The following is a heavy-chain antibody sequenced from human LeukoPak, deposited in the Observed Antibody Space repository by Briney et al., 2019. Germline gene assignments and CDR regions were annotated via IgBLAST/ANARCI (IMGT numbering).Heavy chain of an antibody. D-gene: IGHD3-22*01. CDR3: ARAISGYYLDY. Sequence: PSETLSLTCAVSGGSISSGGYSWSWIRQPPGKGLEWIGYIYHSGSTYYNPSLKSRVTISVDRSKNQFSLKLSSVTVADTAVYYCARAISGYYLDYWGQGTLVTVSS. CDR2: IYHSGST. J-gene: IGHJ4*02. V-gene: IGHV4-30-2*01. CDR1: GGSISSGGYS.